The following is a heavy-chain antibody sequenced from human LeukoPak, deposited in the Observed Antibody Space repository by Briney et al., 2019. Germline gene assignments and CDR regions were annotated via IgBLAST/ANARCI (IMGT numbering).Heavy chain of an antibody. V-gene: IGHV1-18*01. Sequence: ASVKVSCKASGYTFTSYGISWVRQATGQGLEWMGWISAYNGNTNYAQKLQGRVTMTTDTSTSTAYMELRSLRSDDTAVYYCECRSYQLLWNWFDPWGQGTLVTVSS. CDR3: ECRSYQLLWNWFDP. CDR2: ISAYNGNT. D-gene: IGHD2-2*01. J-gene: IGHJ5*02. CDR1: GYTFTSYG.